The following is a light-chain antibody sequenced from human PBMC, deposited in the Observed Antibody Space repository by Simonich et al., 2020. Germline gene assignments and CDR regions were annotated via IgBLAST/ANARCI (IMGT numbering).Light chain of an antibody. CDR2: DVS. CDR3: SSYTSSITLV. Sequence: QSALTQPASVSGSPGQSITISCTGPSSDVGGYNIFPRNQQHPGKAPKLMIYDVSKRPSGVSNRFYGSKSGNTASLPISGLQAEDEADYYCSSYTSSITLVFGGGTKLTVL. CDR1: SSDVGGYNI. J-gene: IGLJ2*01. V-gene: IGLV2-14*01.